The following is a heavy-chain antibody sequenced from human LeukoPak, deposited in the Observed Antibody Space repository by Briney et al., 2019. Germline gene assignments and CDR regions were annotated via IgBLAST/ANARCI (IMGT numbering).Heavy chain of an antibody. D-gene: IGHD1-26*01. CDR3: ARVRLIVGTTYFDY. V-gene: IGHV4-59*01. Sequence: SETLSLTCTVSGGSISNYYWSWIRQPPGKGLEWIGYISYSGGTNYNPSLKSRVTISVDTSKNQFSLKLSSVTAADTAVYYCARVRLIVGTTYFDYWGQGTLVTVSS. CDR2: ISYSGGT. CDR1: GGSISNYY. J-gene: IGHJ4*02.